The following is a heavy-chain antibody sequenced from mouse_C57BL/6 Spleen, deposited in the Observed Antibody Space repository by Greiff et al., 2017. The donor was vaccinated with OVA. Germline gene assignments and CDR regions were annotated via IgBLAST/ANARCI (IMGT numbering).Heavy chain of an antibody. V-gene: IGHV1-52*01. J-gene: IGHJ4*01. CDR3: ARGDGNYVGSYAMDY. D-gene: IGHD2-1*01. CDR2: IDPSDSET. CDR1: GYTFTSYW. Sequence: QVQLQQPGAELVRPGSSVKLSCKASGYTFTSYWMQWVKQRPIQGLEWIGNIDPSDSETHYNQKFKDKATLTVDKSSSTAYMQLSSLTSEDSAVYYGARGDGNYVGSYAMDYWGQGTSVTVSS.